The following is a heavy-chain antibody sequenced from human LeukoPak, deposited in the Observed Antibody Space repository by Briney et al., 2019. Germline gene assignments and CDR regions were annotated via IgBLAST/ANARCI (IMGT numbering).Heavy chain of an antibody. CDR2: IDPGDSDT. CDR1: GYSFASHW. CDR3: VRQVSNAFDI. J-gene: IGHJ3*02. Sequence: GESLKISCQGSGYSFASHWIGWVRQMPGKGQEWMGMIDPGDSDTRYSPSFQGQVTISADKSISTAYLQWSNLRAPDTAMYYCVRQVSNAFDIWGQGTMVIVSS. D-gene: IGHD5/OR15-5a*01. V-gene: IGHV5-51*01.